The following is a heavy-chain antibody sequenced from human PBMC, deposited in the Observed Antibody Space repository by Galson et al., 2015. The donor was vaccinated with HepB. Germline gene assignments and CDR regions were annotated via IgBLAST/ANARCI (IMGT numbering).Heavy chain of an antibody. J-gene: IGHJ5*01. CDR3: AKSMFRRVISSFDS. V-gene: IGHV3-11*01. CDR1: GFTFSDYY. CDR2: ISSRGNTI. Sequence: SLRLSCAASGFTFSDYYMSWIRQAPGKGLEWIPYISSRGNTIYYADSLQGRFTISRDNAKNSLYLQMNSLGAEDTAVYYCAKSMFRRVISSFDSWGQGTLVTVSS. D-gene: IGHD3-10*01.